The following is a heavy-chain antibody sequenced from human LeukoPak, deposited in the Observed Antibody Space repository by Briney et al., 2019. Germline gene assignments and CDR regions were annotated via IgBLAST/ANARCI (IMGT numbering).Heavy chain of an antibody. CDR1: GGSISSYY. J-gene: IGHJ4*02. Sequence: PSETLSLTCTVSGGSISSYYWSWIRQPPGKGLGWIGYIYYSGSTNYNPSLKSRVTISVDTSKNQFSLKLSSVTAADTAVYYCARDGGKRGYSYTFDYWGQGTLVTVSS. D-gene: IGHD5-18*01. CDR3: ARDGGKRGYSYTFDY. CDR2: IYYSGST. V-gene: IGHV4-59*01.